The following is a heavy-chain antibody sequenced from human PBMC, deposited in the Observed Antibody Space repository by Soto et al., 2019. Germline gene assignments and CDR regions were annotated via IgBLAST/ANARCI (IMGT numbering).Heavy chain of an antibody. J-gene: IGHJ4*02. Sequence: QVQLQQWGAGLLKPSETLSLTCAVYGGSFSGYYWTWIRQPPGKGLEWIGEINDSGGTDYNPSLKSRVTIALDTSMNQLSLKLSSVTAADTAVYYCARGRKGFSSSCYVDWGQGTLVTVSS. D-gene: IGHD6-13*01. CDR1: GGSFSGYY. CDR2: INDSGGT. CDR3: ARGRKGFSSSCYVD. V-gene: IGHV4-34*01.